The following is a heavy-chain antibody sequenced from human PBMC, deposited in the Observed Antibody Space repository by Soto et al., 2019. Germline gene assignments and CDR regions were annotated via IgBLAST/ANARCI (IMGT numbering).Heavy chain of an antibody. V-gene: IGHV3-72*01. D-gene: IGHD3-10*01. J-gene: IGHJ6*03. CDR2: IRNKANSYTT. Sequence: GVSLRLSFAASGFIFSDDYMDWVRQAPGKGLEWVGRIRNKANSYTTKYAASVKGRFTISREDSKRSVYLQMNRLQTEDTAVYYCARISGGNTMVRGKDYYYYMDVWGKGTTVTVSS. CDR3: ARISGGNTMVRGKDYYYYMDV. CDR1: GFIFSDDY.